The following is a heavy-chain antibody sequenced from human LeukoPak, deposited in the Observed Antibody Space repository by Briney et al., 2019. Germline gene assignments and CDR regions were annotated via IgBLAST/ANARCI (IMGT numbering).Heavy chain of an antibody. Sequence: PSETLSLTCSVSGGSINSDYWSWVRQPPGKGLQWIGYIYYSGSSTNYNPSLKSRVTISVDRSKNQFSLKLNSVTAADTAVYYCARQGQKLTLVDYYGMDVWGPGATVTVSS. CDR1: GGSINSDY. CDR3: ARQGQKLTLVDYYGMDV. V-gene: IGHV4-59*08. D-gene: IGHD1-26*01. CDR2: IYYSGSST. J-gene: IGHJ6*02.